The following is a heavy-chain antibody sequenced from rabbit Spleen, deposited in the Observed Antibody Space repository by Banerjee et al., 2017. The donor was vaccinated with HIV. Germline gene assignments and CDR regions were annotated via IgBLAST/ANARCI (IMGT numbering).Heavy chain of an antibody. D-gene: IGHD1-1*01. CDR3: ARDTSSSFTSCSIDL. V-gene: IGHV1S45*01. CDR2: IEADGSGVT. CDR1: GVSFSRRSY. J-gene: IGHJ6*01. Sequence: QEQLVESGGDLVKPGASLTLTCTASGVSFSRRSYMCWVRQAPGKGLEWIACIEADGSGVTSFATWATGRFTCSTNSSTTVTLQMTRLTAADTAASFCARDTSSSFTSCSIDLWGPGTLVTVS.